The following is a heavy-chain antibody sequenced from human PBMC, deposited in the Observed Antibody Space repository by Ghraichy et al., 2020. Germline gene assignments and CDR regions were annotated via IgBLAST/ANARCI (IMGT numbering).Heavy chain of an antibody. Sequence: SETLSLTCTVSGGSISSYSWSWIRQPPGKGLEWIGYIYNSGCTNYNPSLKSRVTISADTSKNQFSLKLNSVTAADTAVYYCARATSGTGPDYWGQGTLVTVSS. CDR1: GGSISSYS. J-gene: IGHJ4*01. D-gene: IGHD6-13*01. CDR2: IYNSGCT. V-gene: IGHV4-59*01. CDR3: ARATSGTGPDY.